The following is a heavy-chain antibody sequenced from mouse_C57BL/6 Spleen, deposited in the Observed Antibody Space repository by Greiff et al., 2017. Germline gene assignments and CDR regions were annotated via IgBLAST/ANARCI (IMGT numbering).Heavy chain of an antibody. CDR3: ARWVNYGTIGGGNCEV. CDR1: GYTFTSYW. Sequence: VQLHQPGAELVKPGASVKLSCKASGYTFTSYWMHWVKQRPGRGLEWIGRIDPNSGGTKYNEKFKSKATLTVDKPSSTDYMQLSSLTSEDAAGYYRARWVNYGTIGGGNCEVRGTGTTVTVSS. V-gene: IGHV1-72*01. D-gene: IGHD2-14*01. J-gene: IGHJ1*03. CDR2: IDPNSGGT.